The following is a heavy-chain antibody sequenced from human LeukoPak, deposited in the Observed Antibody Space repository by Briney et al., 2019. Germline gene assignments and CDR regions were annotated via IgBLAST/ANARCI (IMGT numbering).Heavy chain of an antibody. CDR3: ARDQGTMIVVDPDAFDI. Sequence: PGGSLRLSCAASGFTFSSYEMNWVRQAPGKGLEWVSYISSSGSTMYYADSVKGRFTISRDNAKNSLYLQMNSLRAEDTAVYYCARDQGTMIVVDPDAFDIWGQGTMVTVYS. J-gene: IGHJ3*02. V-gene: IGHV3-48*03. CDR2: ISSSGSTM. CDR1: GFTFSSYE. D-gene: IGHD3-22*01.